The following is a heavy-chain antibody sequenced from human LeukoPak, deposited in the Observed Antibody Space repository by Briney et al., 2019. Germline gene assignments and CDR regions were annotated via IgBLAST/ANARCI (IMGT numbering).Heavy chain of an antibody. CDR2: INHSGST. D-gene: IGHD3-10*01. J-gene: IGHJ4*02. CDR3: ARGIDGSGSSFRSVDY. CDR1: GGSISSYY. Sequence: SETLSLTCTVSGGSISSYYWSWIRQPPGKGLEWIGEINHSGSTNYNPSLKSRVTISVDTSKNQFSLKLSSVTAADTAVYYCARGIDGSGSSFRSVDYWGQGTLVTVSS. V-gene: IGHV4-34*01.